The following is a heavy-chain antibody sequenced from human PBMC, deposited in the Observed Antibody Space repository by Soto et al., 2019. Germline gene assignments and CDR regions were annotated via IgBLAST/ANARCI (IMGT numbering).Heavy chain of an antibody. J-gene: IGHJ3*02. CDR3: ERDYSRGLYPRAFDI. D-gene: IGHD6-19*01. CDR1: GFTCSSYS. CDR2: ISSSSSYI. Sequence: EVQLVESGGGLVKPGGSLRLSCAASGFTCSSYSMNWVRQAPGKGLEWVSSISSSSSYIYYAVSVKGRLTISRDNAKNSLYLQMNSLRAKDKAVYYYERDYSRGLYPRAFDIWGEGTMVMVSS. V-gene: IGHV3-21*01.